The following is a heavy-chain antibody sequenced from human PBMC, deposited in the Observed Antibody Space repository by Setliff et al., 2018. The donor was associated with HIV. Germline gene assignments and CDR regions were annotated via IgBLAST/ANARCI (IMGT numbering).Heavy chain of an antibody. CDR3: ARGYGAAGGGY. CDR2: LYFTGST. D-gene: IGHD6-25*01. J-gene: IGHJ4*02. V-gene: IGHV4-39*01. CDR1: GGSVSSGSYY. Sequence: PSETLSLTCSVSGGSVSSGSYYWGWIRQPPGKGLEWIGTLYFTGSTYYNPSLKSRVTISVDTSKNQFSLKLSSVTAADTAVYYCARGYGAAGGGYWGQGTLVTVSS.